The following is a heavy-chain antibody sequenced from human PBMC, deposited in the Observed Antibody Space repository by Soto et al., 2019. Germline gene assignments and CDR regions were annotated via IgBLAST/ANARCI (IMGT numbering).Heavy chain of an antibody. CDR3: ARDRGNATYYYTGMDV. J-gene: IGHJ6*02. CDR1: GDSISSSYW. CDR2: IYHIGIT. V-gene: IGHV4-4*02. Sequence: QVQLQESGPGLVKPSGTLTLTCAVSGDSISSSYWWSWVRQSPGRGREWIGEIYHIGITNYNPSLKSRLSIPVDKSKNQSSLKLTYVTGADTAVYYCARDRGNATYYYTGMDVWGQGTTVTVSS.